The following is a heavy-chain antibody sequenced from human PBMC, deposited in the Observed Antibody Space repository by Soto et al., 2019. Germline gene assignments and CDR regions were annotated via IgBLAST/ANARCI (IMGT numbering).Heavy chain of an antibody. CDR3: ARDHPHSYGVYYFEY. J-gene: IGHJ4*02. Sequence: PSETLSIIRTISGGSIRKYYWRWLKQPPGKGLEWIGYIYDSGSTNSNPSLKSRVTISVDTSKNQFSLKLTSVTAADTAVYYCARDHPHSYGVYYFEYWGQGTPVTVS. V-gene: IGHV4-59*01. D-gene: IGHD5-18*01. CDR2: IYDSGST. CDR1: GGSIRKYY.